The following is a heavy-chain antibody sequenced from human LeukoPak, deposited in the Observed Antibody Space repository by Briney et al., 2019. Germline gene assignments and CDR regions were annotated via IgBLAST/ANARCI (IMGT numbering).Heavy chain of an antibody. V-gene: IGHV4-59*01. D-gene: IGHD2-15*01. CDR1: GGSISSYY. CDR3: AREAHCSGGSCWFDL. CDR2: IYYSGST. J-gene: IGHJ5*02. Sequence: SETLSLTCTVSGGSISSYYWSWIRQPPGKGLEWIGYIYYSGSTNYNPSLKSRVTISVDTSKNQFSLKQSSVTAADTAVYYCAREAHCSGGSCWFDLWGQGTLVTVSS.